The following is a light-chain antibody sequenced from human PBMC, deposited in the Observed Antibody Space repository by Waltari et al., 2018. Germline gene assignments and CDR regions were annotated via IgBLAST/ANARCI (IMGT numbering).Light chain of an antibody. CDR3: SSYTSSSTLV. J-gene: IGLJ2*01. Sequence: QSALTQPASVSGSPGQSITISCTGTSSDVGGYNYVSWYQQPPGKAPQLSIYDVSNRPSGVSTRCSRSKSVNTASLTISGLQADYEADYYGSSYTSSSTLVFGGETKLTVL. CDR1: SSDVGGYNY. CDR2: DVS. V-gene: IGLV2-14*01.